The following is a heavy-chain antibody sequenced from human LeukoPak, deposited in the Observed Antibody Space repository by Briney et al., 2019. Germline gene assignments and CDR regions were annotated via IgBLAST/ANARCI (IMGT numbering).Heavy chain of an antibody. V-gene: IGHV4-59*08. CDR1: GGSISSYY. J-gene: IGHJ4*02. CDR3: ARRGRIAAAHDY. Sequence: SETLSLTCTVSGGSISSYYWSWIRQPPGKGLEWIGYIYYSGSTNYNPSLKSRVTISVDTSKNQFSLKPSSVTAADTAVYYCARRGRIAAAHDYWGQGTLVTVSS. D-gene: IGHD6-13*01. CDR2: IYYSGST.